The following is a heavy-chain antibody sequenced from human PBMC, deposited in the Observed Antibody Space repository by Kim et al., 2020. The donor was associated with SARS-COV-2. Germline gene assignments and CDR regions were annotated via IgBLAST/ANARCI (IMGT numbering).Heavy chain of an antibody. CDR1: GGSFPIYA. Sequence: SVKVSCKTFGGSFPIYAITWVRQAPGQRLEWMGGIIPVFGSANYAQKFQGREIITADESTSTTYMDLSNLTSEDTALNYCANLHDGLLGAFHVWGQGTAVTVSS. D-gene: IGHD3-3*01. CDR3: ANLHDGLLGAFHV. V-gene: IGHV1-69*13. CDR2: IIPVFGSA. J-gene: IGHJ3*01.